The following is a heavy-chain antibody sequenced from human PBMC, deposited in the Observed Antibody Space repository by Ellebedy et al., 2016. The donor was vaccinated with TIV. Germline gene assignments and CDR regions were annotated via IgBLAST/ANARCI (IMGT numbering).Heavy chain of an antibody. CDR3: ARDAYLAAAAHEFWFDP. D-gene: IGHD6-13*01. Sequence: AASVKVSCKASGYTFTSYGISWVRQAPGQGLEWMGWISAYNGNTNYAQKLQGRVTMTTDTSTSTAYMELRSLRSDDTAVYYCARDAYLAAAAHEFWFDPWGQGTLVTVSS. V-gene: IGHV1-18*04. J-gene: IGHJ5*02. CDR1: GYTFTSYG. CDR2: ISAYNGNT.